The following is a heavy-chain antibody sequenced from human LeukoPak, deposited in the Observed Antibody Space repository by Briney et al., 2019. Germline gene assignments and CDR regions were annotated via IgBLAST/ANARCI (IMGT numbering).Heavy chain of an antibody. J-gene: IGHJ4*02. CDR3: ARHSNYYYDSSGYNDYFDF. V-gene: IGHV1-18*01. D-gene: IGHD3-22*01. CDR2: ISAYNGNT. CDR1: DYTFTNYG. Sequence: ASVKVSCKASDYTFTNYGVSWVREAPGQGLEWMGWISAYNGNTKYAHEFQGRVTMTTDTSTSTAYMELKSLRSDDTAVYFCARHSNYYYDSSGYNDYFDFWGQGTLVTVSS.